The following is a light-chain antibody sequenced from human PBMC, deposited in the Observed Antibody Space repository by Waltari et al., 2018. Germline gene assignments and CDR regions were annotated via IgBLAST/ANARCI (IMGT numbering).Light chain of an antibody. J-gene: IGLJ2*01. V-gene: IGLV2-8*01. CDR1: RSDVGAYKY. CDR3: ASRGASKV. CDR2: AVR. Sequence: QSALTQPPSASGSPGQSVTISCTGTRSDVGAYKYVSWYQQHPGKAPKLLIYAVRKRASGVPDRFSGSKSGNTASLTVSGLQAEDEADYYCASRGASKVFGGGTKLTVL.